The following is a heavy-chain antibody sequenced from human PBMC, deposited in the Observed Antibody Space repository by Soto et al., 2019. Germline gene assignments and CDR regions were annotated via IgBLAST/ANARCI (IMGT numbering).Heavy chain of an antibody. Sequence: SVKVSCKTSAGTFSSYAISWVRQAPGQGLEWMGGIIPIFGTANYAQKLQGRVTITADKSTSTAYMELSSLRSEDTAVYYCARDLDYYYGSGSYSLFDPWGQGTLVTVSS. CDR3: ARDLDYYYGSGSYSLFDP. J-gene: IGHJ5*02. V-gene: IGHV1-69*06. CDR2: IIPIFGTA. CDR1: AGTFSSYA. D-gene: IGHD3-10*01.